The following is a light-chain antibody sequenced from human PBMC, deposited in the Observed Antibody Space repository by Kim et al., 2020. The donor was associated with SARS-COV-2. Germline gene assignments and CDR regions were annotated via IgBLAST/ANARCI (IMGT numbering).Light chain of an antibody. CDR2: GAS. J-gene: IGKJ2*01. V-gene: IGKV3-20*01. CDR3: QQYGSSLYT. Sequence: FSPGEGATLTFRASQIVSTIYLAWYQQKPGQDPRLLIYGASSRATGIPDRFSGSGSGTDFTLTISRLEPEDFAVYYCQQYGSSLYTFGQGTKLEI. CDR1: QIVSTIY.